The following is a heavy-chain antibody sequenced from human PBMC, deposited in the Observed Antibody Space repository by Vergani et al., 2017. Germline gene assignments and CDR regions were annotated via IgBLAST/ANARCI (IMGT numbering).Heavy chain of an antibody. D-gene: IGHD3-10*01. J-gene: IGHJ4*02. CDR2: IDWDDDK. Sequence: QVTLKESGPALVKPTQTLTLTCTFSGFSLSTSGMRVSWIRQPQGKALEWLARIDWDDDKFYSTSLKTRLTISKDTSKNQVVLTMTNMDPVDTATYYCARMTLLWPTFDYWGQGTLVTVSS. CDR1: GFSLSTSGMR. CDR3: ARMTLLWPTFDY. V-gene: IGHV2-70*04.